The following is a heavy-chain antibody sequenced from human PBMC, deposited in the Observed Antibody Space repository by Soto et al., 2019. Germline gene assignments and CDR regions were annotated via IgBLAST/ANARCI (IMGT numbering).Heavy chain of an antibody. CDR3: ASLARRAPFDY. V-gene: IGHV4-34*01. D-gene: IGHD3-16*01. CDR1: GGSFSGYY. J-gene: IGHJ4*02. CDR2: INHSGST. Sequence: SETLSLTCAVYGGSFSGYYWSWIRQPPGKGLEWIGEINHSGSTNYNPSLKSRVTISVDTSKNQFSLKLSSVTAADTAVYYCASLARRAPFDYWGQGTLVTVSS.